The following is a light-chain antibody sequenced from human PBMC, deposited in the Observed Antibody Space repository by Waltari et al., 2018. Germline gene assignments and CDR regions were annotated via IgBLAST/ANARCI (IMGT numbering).Light chain of an antibody. V-gene: IGLV1-40*01. Sequence: QSVLTQPPSVSGAPGQRITISCTGTSSNTGAGYDVHWYLQLPGTAPKPLILGNNNRPSGVPDRFSASKSDTSASLAITGLQAEDEADYYCQSYDSSLSGVLFGGGTKLTVL. J-gene: IGLJ2*01. CDR2: GNN. CDR3: QSYDSSLSGVL. CDR1: SSNTGAGYD.